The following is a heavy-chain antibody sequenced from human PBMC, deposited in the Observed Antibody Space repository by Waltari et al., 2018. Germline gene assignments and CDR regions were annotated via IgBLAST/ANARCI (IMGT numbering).Heavy chain of an antibody. CDR2: ISSSSSYI. D-gene: IGHD2-21*02. J-gene: IGHJ3*02. V-gene: IGHV3-21*01. CDR3: ARDVVTTAFDI. Sequence: EVQLVESGGGLVKPGGSLRLSCAASGFTFSTYSMHWVRQAPGKGVEWVSSISSSSSYIYYADSVKGRFTISRDNAKNSLYLQMNSLRAEDTAVYYCARDVVTTAFDIWGQGTMVTVSS. CDR1: GFTFSTYS.